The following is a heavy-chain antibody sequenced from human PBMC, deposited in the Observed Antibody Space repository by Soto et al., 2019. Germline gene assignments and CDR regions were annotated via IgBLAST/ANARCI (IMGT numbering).Heavy chain of an antibody. Sequence: QVQLQESGPGLVKPSGTLSLTCTVSSGSIKTDVWWSWLRRPPGKGLEWIGEIYQNGHTNYNPSLKSRVTMSDDKSKNQFSLMLTSVTAAVTAIYYCARDAAVAGETDRFDYWGQGILVTVSS. CDR3: ARDAAVAGETDRFDY. CDR2: IYQNGHT. J-gene: IGHJ4*02. CDR1: SGSIKTDVW. D-gene: IGHD6-19*01. V-gene: IGHV4-4*02.